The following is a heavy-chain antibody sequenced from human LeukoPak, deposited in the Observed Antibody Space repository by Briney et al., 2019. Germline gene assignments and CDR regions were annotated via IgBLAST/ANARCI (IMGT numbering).Heavy chain of an antibody. D-gene: IGHD2-2*01. J-gene: IGHJ4*02. V-gene: IGHV3-48*01. Sequence: GGSLRLSCAASGFTFSSYSMNWVRRAPGKGLEWVSYVSKITHRKLYADSVRGRFAISRDDVTNSLYLQMDSLRVEDTAVYYCVRDPDALDFWGRGTQVIVSS. CDR3: VRDPDALDF. CDR2: VSKITHRK. CDR1: GFTFSSYS.